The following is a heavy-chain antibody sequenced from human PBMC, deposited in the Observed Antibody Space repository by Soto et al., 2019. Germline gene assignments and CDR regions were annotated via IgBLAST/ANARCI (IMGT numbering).Heavy chain of an antibody. D-gene: IGHD1-26*01. CDR2: ISGRGDST. CDR1: GFTFSTYA. Sequence: EVQLLESGGGLVQPGGSLRLSCAASGFTFSTYAMRWVRLAPGKGLEWVSAISGRGDSTYYADSVKGRFTISRDNSKNTLYLQMNSLRAEDTAVYYCARRGSGSYYDYWGQGTLVTVSS. J-gene: IGHJ4*02. V-gene: IGHV3-23*01. CDR3: ARRGSGSYYDY.